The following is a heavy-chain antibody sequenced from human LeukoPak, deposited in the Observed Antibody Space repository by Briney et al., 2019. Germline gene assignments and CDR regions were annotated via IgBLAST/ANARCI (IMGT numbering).Heavy chain of an antibody. CDR1: GFIVSNNY. V-gene: IGHV3-23*01. Sequence: GGSLRLSCVASGFIVSNNYMSWVRQTPGKGLEWVSAISGSGSSTYYADSVKGRFTISRDNSKNTLFLQMNSLRAEDTAPYYCAKSVAIYFYYGLDVWGQGATVTVSS. J-gene: IGHJ6*02. CDR2: ISGSGSST. D-gene: IGHD3-3*01. CDR3: AKSVAIYFYYGLDV.